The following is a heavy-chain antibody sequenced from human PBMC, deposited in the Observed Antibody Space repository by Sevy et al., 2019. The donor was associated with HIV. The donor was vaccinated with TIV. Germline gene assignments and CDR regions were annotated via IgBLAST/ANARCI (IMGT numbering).Heavy chain of an antibody. D-gene: IGHD3-22*01. J-gene: IGHJ4*02. CDR3: ARAQQVTMLVVIGGLYFDF. CDR2: IKQDMSEK. V-gene: IGHV3-7*01. Sequence: GGSLRLSCTASGFPFSSYEMNWVRQAPGKGLEWVANIKQDMSEKYYADSVKGRFTISRDNARNSLYLQMESLRAEDTAVYYCARAQQVTMLVVIGGLYFDFWGQGTLVTVSS. CDR1: GFPFSSYE.